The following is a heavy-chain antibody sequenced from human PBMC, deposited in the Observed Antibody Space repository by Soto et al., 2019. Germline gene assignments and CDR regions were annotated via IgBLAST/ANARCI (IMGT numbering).Heavy chain of an antibody. V-gene: IGHV1-46*01. Sequence: ASVKVSCKASGYTFTSYYMHWVRQAPGQGLEWMGIINPSGGSTSYAQKFQGRVTMTRDMSTSTVYMELSSLRSEATAVYYCASDQEGHNWFDHWGQGTLVTVSS. CDR3: ASDQEGHNWFDH. CDR2: INPSGGST. J-gene: IGHJ5*02. CDR1: GYTFTSYY.